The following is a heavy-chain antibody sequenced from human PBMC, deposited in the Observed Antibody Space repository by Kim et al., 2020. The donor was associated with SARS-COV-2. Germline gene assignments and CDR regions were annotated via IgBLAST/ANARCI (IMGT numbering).Heavy chain of an antibody. Sequence: SETLSLTCTVSGGSISSYYWSWIRQPPGKGLEWIGYIYYSGSTNYNPSLKSRVTISVDTSKNQFSLKLSSVTAADTAVYYCASHLSEETYCSGGSCYFDYWGQGTLVTVSS. CDR3: ASHLSEETYCSGGSCYFDY. CDR2: IYYSGST. J-gene: IGHJ4*02. V-gene: IGHV4-59*13. D-gene: IGHD2-15*01. CDR1: GGSISSYY.